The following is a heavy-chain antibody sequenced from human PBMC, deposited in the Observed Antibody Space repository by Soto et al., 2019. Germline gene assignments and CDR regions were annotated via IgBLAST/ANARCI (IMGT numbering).Heavy chain of an antibody. CDR2: IKQDGSEK. CDR3: ARYLWFGELTNWFDP. V-gene: IGHV3-7*01. CDR1: GFTFSSYW. D-gene: IGHD3-10*01. J-gene: IGHJ5*02. Sequence: GGSLRLSCAASGFTFSSYWMSWVRQAPGKGLEWVANIKQDGSEKYYVDSVKGRFTISRDNAKNSLYLQMNSLRAEDTAVYYCARYLWFGELTNWFDPWGQGTLVTVSS.